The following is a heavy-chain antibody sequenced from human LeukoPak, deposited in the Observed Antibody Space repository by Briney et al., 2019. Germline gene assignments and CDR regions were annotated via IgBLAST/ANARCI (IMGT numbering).Heavy chain of an antibody. CDR2: SGPNTGAT. CDR1: GYSFTSFY. D-gene: IGHD3-10*01. V-gene: IGHV1-2*02. Sequence: ASVQVSCRTSGYSFTSFYIHWLRQAPGQGFEWIGWSGPNTGATKYENFQGRVTMTTDTSIRTAYMDLTRLTSDDTAVYYCARANPYDNKGYSPELRYWGQGTLVTVSS. CDR3: ARANPYDNKGYSPELRY. J-gene: IGHJ4*02.